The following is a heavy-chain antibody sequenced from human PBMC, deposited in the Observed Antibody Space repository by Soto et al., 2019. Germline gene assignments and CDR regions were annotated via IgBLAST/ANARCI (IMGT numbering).Heavy chain of an antibody. Sequence: QVHLVQSGAEVKKPGASVKVSCKGSGYGFTTYGITWVRQAPGQGIEWMAWISAHNGNTNNAQKLQGRVTVTRDTSTSAADMALRSLRSDDPAVYYCARGRYVDYWGQGALVTVSS. CDR2: ISAHNGNT. D-gene: IGHD1-1*01. V-gene: IGHV1-18*01. CDR1: GYGFTTYG. J-gene: IGHJ4*02. CDR3: ARGRYVDY.